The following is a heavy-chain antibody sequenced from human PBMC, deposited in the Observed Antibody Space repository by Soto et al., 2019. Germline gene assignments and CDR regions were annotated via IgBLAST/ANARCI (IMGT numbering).Heavy chain of an antibody. J-gene: IGHJ6*03. V-gene: IGHV3-48*01. Sequence: EVQLVESGGGLVQPGGSLRLSCAASGFTFSSYSMNWVRQAPGKELEWVSYISSSSSTIYYADSVKGRFTISRDNAKNSLYLQMNSLRAEDTAVYYCASWGGQLFYESGYYYYMDVWGKGTTVTVSS. CDR3: ASWGGQLFYESGYYYYMDV. D-gene: IGHD3-16*01. CDR2: ISSSSSTI. CDR1: GFTFSSYS.